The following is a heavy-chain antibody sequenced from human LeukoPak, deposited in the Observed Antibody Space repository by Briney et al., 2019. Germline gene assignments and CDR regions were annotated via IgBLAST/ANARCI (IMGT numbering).Heavy chain of an antibody. J-gene: IGHJ4*02. CDR1: GGSISSSSYY. V-gene: IGHV4-39*07. D-gene: IGHD3-9*01. Sequence: SSETLSLTCTVSGGSISSSSYYWGWIRQPPGKGLEWIGSIYYSGSTYYNPSLKSRVTISVDTSKNQFSLKLSSVTAADTAVYYCARVQYVLRYFDWLSFTSSYYFDYWGQGTLVTVSS. CDR2: IYYSGST. CDR3: ARVQYVLRYFDWLSFTSSYYFDY.